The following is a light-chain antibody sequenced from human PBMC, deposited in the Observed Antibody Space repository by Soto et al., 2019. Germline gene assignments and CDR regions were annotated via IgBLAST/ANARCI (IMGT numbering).Light chain of an antibody. V-gene: IGKV1-9*01. J-gene: IGKJ3*01. CDR1: QDICSY. CDR3: QQLSNYPFT. CDR2: DAS. Sequence: IQLTQSPASLSASVGDRVTLTCRASQDICSYLAWYQQKPGKTPKLLIYDASTRQTGVPARFSGSGSGTDFTLTISSLQPEDFATYYCQQLSNYPFTFGPGTKVDIK.